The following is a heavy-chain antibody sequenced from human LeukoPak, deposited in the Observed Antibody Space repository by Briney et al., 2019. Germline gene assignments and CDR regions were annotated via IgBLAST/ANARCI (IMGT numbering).Heavy chain of an antibody. CDR2: ISAYNGNT. D-gene: IGHD5-12*01. V-gene: IGHV1-18*01. J-gene: IGHJ4*02. CDR1: GYTFTSYG. Sequence: ASVKVSCKASGYTFTSYGISWVRQAPGQGLEWMGWISAYNGNTNYAQKLQGRVTMTTDTSTSTAYMELRSLRSDDTAVYYCARGIPDIVATISGENFDYWGQGTLVTVSS. CDR3: ARGIPDIVATISGENFDY.